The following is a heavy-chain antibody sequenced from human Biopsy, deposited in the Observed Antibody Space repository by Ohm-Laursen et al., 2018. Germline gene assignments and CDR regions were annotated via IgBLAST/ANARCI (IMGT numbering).Heavy chain of an antibody. J-gene: IGHJ4*02. V-gene: IGHV4-4*07. CDR2: IYTSGSP. CDR1: GDSINNYY. CDR3: ARVGVGAPSIDYFDS. D-gene: IGHD1-26*01. Sequence: PSETLSLTCSVSGDSINNYYWSWIRQPPGKGLEWLGRIYTSGSPNYNLSLESRVTMSLDTSKNQFSLNLRSVTAADTAVYYCARVGVGAPSIDYFDSWGQGALVTVSS.